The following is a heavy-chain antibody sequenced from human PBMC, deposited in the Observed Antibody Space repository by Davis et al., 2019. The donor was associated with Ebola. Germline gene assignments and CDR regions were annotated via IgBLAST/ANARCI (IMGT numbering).Heavy chain of an antibody. Sequence: TFSSYWMSWVRQAPGKGLEWIGSIYYSGSTHYNPSLKSRVTISVDTSKNQFSLKLSSVTAADTAVYYCARGPTVKGLGGWGQGTLVTVSS. J-gene: IGHJ4*02. V-gene: IGHV4-39*07. D-gene: IGHD4-11*01. CDR1: TFSSYW. CDR3: ARGPTVKGLGG. CDR2: IYYSGST.